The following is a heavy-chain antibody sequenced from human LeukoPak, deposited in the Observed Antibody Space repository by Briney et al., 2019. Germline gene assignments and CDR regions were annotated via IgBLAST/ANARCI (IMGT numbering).Heavy chain of an antibody. D-gene: IGHD3-22*01. J-gene: IGHJ4*02. V-gene: IGHV3-74*01. CDR2: INSDGSST. CDR1: GFTFSSYW. Sequence: GGSLRLSCAASGFTFSSYWMHWVRQAPGKGLVWVSRINSDGSSTSYADSVKGRFTISRDNAKNTLYLQMNSLRAADTAVYYCARDHGPYYYDSSGYYYWGQGTLVTVSS. CDR3: ARDHGPYYYDSSGYYY.